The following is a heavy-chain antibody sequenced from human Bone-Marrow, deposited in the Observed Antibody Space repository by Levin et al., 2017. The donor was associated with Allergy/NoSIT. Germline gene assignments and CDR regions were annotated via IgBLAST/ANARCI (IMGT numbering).Heavy chain of an antibody. D-gene: IGHD6-13*01. CDR2: ISYDGSNK. V-gene: IGHV3-30*18. J-gene: IGHJ4*02. Sequence: GGSLRLSCAASGFTFSSYGMHWVRQAPGKGLEWVAVISYDGSNKYYADSVKGRFTISRDNSKNTLYLQMNSLRAEDTAVYYCAKEGGRTGIAAAEDYWGQGTLVTVSS. CDR3: AKEGGRTGIAAAEDY. CDR1: GFTFSSYG.